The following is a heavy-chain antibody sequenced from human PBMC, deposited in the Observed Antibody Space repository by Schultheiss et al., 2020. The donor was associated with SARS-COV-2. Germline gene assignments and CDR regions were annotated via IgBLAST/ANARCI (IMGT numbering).Heavy chain of an antibody. Sequence: GGSLRLSCAASGFTFSDYYINWIRQAPGKGLEWLSYISSSSSYTNYADSVKGRFTISRDNAKNSLYLQMNSLRAEDTAVYYCARRTVALGMDVWGQGTTVTVSS. J-gene: IGHJ6*02. D-gene: IGHD4-23*01. CDR2: ISSSSSYT. CDR3: ARRTVALGMDV. CDR1: GFTFSDYY. V-gene: IGHV3-11*06.